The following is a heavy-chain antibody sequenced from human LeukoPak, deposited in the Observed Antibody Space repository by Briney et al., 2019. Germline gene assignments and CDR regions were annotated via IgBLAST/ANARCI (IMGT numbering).Heavy chain of an antibody. V-gene: IGHV3-74*01. CDR2: VNTYGTNT. CDR3: ARSTPTGGLYY. J-gene: IGHJ4*02. CDR1: GFTLTNNW. D-gene: IGHD2-8*02. Sequence: PGGSLRLSCTASGFTLTNNWMHWVRQVPGKGLEWVSRVNTYGTNTNYADSVRGRFTISRHNSKNTLYLQMNSLRAEDTAVYYCARSTPTGGLYYWGQGTLVTVSS.